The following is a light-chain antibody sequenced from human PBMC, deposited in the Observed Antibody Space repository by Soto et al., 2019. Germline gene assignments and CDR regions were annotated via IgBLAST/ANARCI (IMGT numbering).Light chain of an antibody. V-gene: IGLV2-14*01. CDR1: SSDVGGYNY. J-gene: IGLJ1*01. Sequence: QSVLTQPASVSGSPGQSITISCTGTSSDVGGYNYVSWYQQHPGEAPKLLIYDVSNRPSGVSNRFSGYKSGNTASLTISGLKDEDDADYYCSSYRSSSTVYVFGTGTKLTVL. CDR2: DVS. CDR3: SSYRSSSTVYV.